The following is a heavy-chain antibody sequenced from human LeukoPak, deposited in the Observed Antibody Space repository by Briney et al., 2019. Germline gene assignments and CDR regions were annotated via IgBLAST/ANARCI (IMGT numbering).Heavy chain of an antibody. V-gene: IGHV3-9*01. Sequence: GRSLRLSCAASGFTFDDYAMHWVRQAPGKGLEWVSGISWNSGSIGYADSVKGRFTISRDNAENSLYLQMNSLRAEDTALYYCAKDYSSGWQGFYYFDYWGQGTLVTVSS. J-gene: IGHJ4*02. CDR1: GFTFDDYA. CDR3: AKDYSSGWQGFYYFDY. CDR2: ISWNSGSI. D-gene: IGHD6-19*01.